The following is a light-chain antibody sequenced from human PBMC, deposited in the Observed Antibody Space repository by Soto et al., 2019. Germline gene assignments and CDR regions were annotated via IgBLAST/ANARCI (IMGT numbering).Light chain of an antibody. CDR3: QQTDSTPLT. J-gene: IGKJ4*01. Sequence: IQMTQSPSSLSASVGDRVAITCRARQSISTYLNWYQQNPGKAPKLLISGASTLQSGVPSRFSGSGSGTDFTLTISSLQPEEFATYYCQQTDSTPLTFCGVTKVDIK. CDR2: GAS. CDR1: QSISTY. V-gene: IGKV1-39*01.